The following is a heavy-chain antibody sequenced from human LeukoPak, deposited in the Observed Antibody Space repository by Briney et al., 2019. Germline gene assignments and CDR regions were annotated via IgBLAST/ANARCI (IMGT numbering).Heavy chain of an antibody. Sequence: PSETLSLTCTVSGDSISSSPYYWGWIRQPPGKGLEWIGDIYYSGSTYYNPSLKSRVTMSVDTSKNQFSLKLKSVTAADTAVYYCARSSHWNGGWYFDLWGRGTLVTVSS. CDR3: ARSSHWNGGWYFDL. CDR2: IYYSGST. J-gene: IGHJ2*01. V-gene: IGHV4-39*01. D-gene: IGHD1-1*01. CDR1: GDSISSSPYY.